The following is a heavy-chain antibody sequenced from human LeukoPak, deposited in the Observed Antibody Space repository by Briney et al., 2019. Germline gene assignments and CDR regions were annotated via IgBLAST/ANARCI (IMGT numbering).Heavy chain of an antibody. Sequence: PGGSLRLSCAASGFTFSDYYMSWIRQAPGKGLEWVSYISSSSSYTNYADSVKGRFTISRDNAKNSLYLQKNSRRAEETAVYYCARLEGNYEILTGYPDYWGKGTLVTVSS. CDR1: GFTFSDYY. D-gene: IGHD3-9*01. CDR2: ISSSSSYT. V-gene: IGHV3-11*06. CDR3: ARLEGNYEILTGYPDY. J-gene: IGHJ4*02.